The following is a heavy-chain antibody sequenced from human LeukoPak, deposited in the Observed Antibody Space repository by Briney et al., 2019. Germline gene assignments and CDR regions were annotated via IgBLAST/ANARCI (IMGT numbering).Heavy chain of an antibody. CDR3: AKADSSGYYTYFDY. CDR2: IRYDGSNQ. CDR1: GFTVSSNY. J-gene: IGHJ4*02. V-gene: IGHV3-30*02. D-gene: IGHD3-22*01. Sequence: QAGGSLRLSCAASGFTVSSNYMSWVRQAPGKGLEWVAFIRYDGSNQYYADSVKGRFTISRDNSENTLYLQMNSLRAEDTAVYYCAKADSSGYYTYFDYWGQGTLVTVSP.